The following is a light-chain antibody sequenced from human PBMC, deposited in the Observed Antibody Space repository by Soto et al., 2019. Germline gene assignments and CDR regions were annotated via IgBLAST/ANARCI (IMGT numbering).Light chain of an antibody. CDR2: RDH. Sequence: QSVLTQPPSASGTPGQRVTISCSGSSSNIGRNYVYWYQQLPGTAPKLLIYRDHQRPSGVPDRCSGSKSGTSASLAISGRRSEDEADYYCAARDDSLSGVVFGGGTQLTVL. CDR1: SSNIGRNY. V-gene: IGLV1-47*01. J-gene: IGLJ3*02. CDR3: AARDDSLSGVV.